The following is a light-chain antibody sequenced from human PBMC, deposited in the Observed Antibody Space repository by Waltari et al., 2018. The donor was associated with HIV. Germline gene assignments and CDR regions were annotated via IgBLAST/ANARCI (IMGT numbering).Light chain of an antibody. Sequence: QSVLTQPPSASGTPGQRVTISCSGRSSNIGSTNVNWYQQLPGTAPKLLIYRNSQRPSGVPDRFSGSRSGTSASLAISGLQSEDEADYYCAAWDDSLNGWVFGGGTKLTVL. CDR3: AAWDDSLNGWV. CDR1: SSNIGSTN. V-gene: IGLV1-44*01. J-gene: IGLJ3*02. CDR2: RNS.